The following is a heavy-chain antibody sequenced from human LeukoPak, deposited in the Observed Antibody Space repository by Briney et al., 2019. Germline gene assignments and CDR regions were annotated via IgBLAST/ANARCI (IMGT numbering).Heavy chain of an antibody. CDR2: ISGSGGST. D-gene: IGHD5-12*01. V-gene: IGHV3-23*01. CDR3: ARGPWMVATITAFDY. Sequence: PGGSLRLSCAASGFTFSSYAMSWVRQAPGKGLEWVSAISGSGGSTYYADSVKGRFTISRDNSKNTLYLQMNSLRADDTAMYYCARGPWMVATITAFDYWGQGTPVTVSS. J-gene: IGHJ4*02. CDR1: GFTFSSYA.